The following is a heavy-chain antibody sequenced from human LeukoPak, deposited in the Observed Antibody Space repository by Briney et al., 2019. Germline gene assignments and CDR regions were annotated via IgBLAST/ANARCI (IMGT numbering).Heavy chain of an antibody. CDR1: GGSISSGSYY. Sequence: SQTLSLTCTVSGGSISSGSYYWSWIRQPAGKGLEWIGRIYTSGSTNYNPSLKSRVTISVDTSKNQFSLKLSSVTAADTAVYYCASTRVLRYFDWLLPLDYYYYYMDVWGKGTTVTISS. CDR2: IYTSGST. V-gene: IGHV4-61*02. D-gene: IGHD3-9*01. CDR3: ASTRVLRYFDWLLPLDYYYYYMDV. J-gene: IGHJ6*03.